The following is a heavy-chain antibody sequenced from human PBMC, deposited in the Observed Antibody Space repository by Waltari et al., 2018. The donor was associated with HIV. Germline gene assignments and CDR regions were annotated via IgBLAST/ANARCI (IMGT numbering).Heavy chain of an antibody. Sequence: QLQLPESGPGLVKPSETLSRTCTVSGGSISSRSYYWVWIRQPPGKGLEWIGSIYYSGSTYYNPSLKSRVTISVDTSKNQFSLKLSSVTAADTAVYYCARLFQETDAFDIWGQGTMVTVSS. J-gene: IGHJ3*02. CDR2: IYYSGST. CDR1: GGSISSRSYY. CDR3: ARLFQETDAFDI. V-gene: IGHV4-39*01.